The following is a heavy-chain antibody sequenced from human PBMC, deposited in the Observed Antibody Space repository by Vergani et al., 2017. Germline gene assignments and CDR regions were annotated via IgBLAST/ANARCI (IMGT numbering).Heavy chain of an antibody. V-gene: IGHV3-21*01. D-gene: IGHD3-3*01. Sequence: EVQLVESGGGLVKSGGSLRLSCAASGFTFSTYSMNWVRQAPGKGLEWVSSISSSSSYIYYADSVKGRFTISRENAKNSLYLQMNSLRAEDTAVYYCARDTPIPTIFGVAPEAFDIWGQGTMVTVSS. CDR2: ISSSSSYI. CDR1: GFTFSTYS. CDR3: ARDTPIPTIFGVAPEAFDI. J-gene: IGHJ3*02.